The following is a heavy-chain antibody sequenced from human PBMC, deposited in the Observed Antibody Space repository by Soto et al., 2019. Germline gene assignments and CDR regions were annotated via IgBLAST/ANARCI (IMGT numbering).Heavy chain of an antibody. Sequence: GASVKVSCTASGYIFTSYGISWVRQAPGQGLEWMGWISAYNGNTNYAQKLQGRVTMTTDTSTSTAYMELRSLRSDDTAVYYCARKAVAGSWSGCYFDYWGQETLVTIS. J-gene: IGHJ4*02. D-gene: IGHD6-19*01. CDR1: GYIFTSYG. V-gene: IGHV1-18*01. CDR3: ARKAVAGSWSGCYFDY. CDR2: ISAYNGNT.